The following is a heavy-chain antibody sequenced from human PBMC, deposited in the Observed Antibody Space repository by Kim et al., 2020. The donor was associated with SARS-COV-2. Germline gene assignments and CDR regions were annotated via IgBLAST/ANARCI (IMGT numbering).Heavy chain of an antibody. CDR2: ISSSSSYI. Sequence: GGSLRLSCAASGFTFSSYSMNWVRQAPGKGLEWVSSISSSSSYIYYADSVKGRFTISRDNAKNSLYLQMNSLRAEDTAVYYCAKTLHHTVTTRIIDYWGQGTLVTVSS. CDR1: GFTFSSYS. J-gene: IGHJ4*02. V-gene: IGHV3-21*01. D-gene: IGHD4-17*01. CDR3: AKTLHHTVTTRIIDY.